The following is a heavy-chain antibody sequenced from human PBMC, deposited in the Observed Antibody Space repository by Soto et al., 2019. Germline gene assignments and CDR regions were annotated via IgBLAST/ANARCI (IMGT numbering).Heavy chain of an antibody. J-gene: IGHJ3*02. CDR3: GTDRWGGAFDM. Sequence: VGSLILSCAAIGFSLRSDWMAWVRQIPGKGLEFVANIKEEGILKNYVDSVKGRFSISRDNDKNSLYLQMNSLRAEDTAVYYCGTDRWGGAFDMWGQGTTVTVSS. CDR1: GFSLRSDW. V-gene: IGHV3-7*01. CDR2: IKEEGILK. D-gene: IGHD3-10*01.